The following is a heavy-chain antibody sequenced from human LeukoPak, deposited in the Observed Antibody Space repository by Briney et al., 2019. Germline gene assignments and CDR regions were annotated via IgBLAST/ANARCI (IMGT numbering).Heavy chain of an antibody. D-gene: IGHD1-26*01. CDR3: ARAGLVGATPWFDP. CDR2: ISSSSSYI. V-gene: IGHV3-21*01. CDR1: GFTFSSYS. Sequence: GGSLRLSCAASGFTFSSYSMNWVRQAPGKGLEWASSISSSSSYIYYADSVKGRFTISRDNAKNSLYLQMNSLRAEDTAVYYCARAGLVGATPWFDPWGQGTLVTVSS. J-gene: IGHJ5*02.